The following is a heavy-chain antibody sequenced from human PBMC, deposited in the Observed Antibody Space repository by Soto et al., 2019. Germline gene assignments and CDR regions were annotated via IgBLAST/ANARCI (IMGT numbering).Heavy chain of an antibody. D-gene: IGHD3-9*01. CDR1: GYTFTSYY. V-gene: IGHV1-46*01. CDR2: ISPSGGST. Sequence: ASVKVSYKASGYTFTSYYMHWVRQAPGQGLEWMGIISPSGGSTSYAQKFQGRVTMTRDTSTSTVYMELSSLRSEDTAVYYCARAGDYDILTGSPGDWFDPWSQGTLVTVSS. CDR3: ARAGDYDILTGSPGDWFDP. J-gene: IGHJ5*02.